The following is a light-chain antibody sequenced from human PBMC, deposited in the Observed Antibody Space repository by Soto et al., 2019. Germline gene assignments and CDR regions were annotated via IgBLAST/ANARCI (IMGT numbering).Light chain of an antibody. J-gene: IGLJ2*01. CDR1: SSNIGNNY. CDR3: GTWDSSLSAVV. Sequence: QSVVTQPPSVSAAPGQKVTISCSGSSSNIGNNYVSWYQQLPGTAPKLLIYDNNKRPSGIPDRFSGSKSVTSATLGITGLQTGDEADYYCGTWDSSLSAVVFGGGTQLTVL. V-gene: IGLV1-51*01. CDR2: DNN.